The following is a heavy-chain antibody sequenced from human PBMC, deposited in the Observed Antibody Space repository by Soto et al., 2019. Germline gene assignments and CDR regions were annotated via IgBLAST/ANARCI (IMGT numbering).Heavy chain of an antibody. V-gene: IGHV2-5*02. CDR1: GFSLTTSGVG. D-gene: IGHD3-10*01. Sequence: QITLKESGPTLVRPTQTLTLTCTFSGFSLTTSGVGVGCIRQPPGKPLEWLAVIYWDDDKRHSSSLKSRLTITKDTSKSQVVLTMTNMYPVNTATYYGAHHPYYGLGSYCFDYWGQGTLVTVSS. CDR3: AHHPYYGLGSYCFDY. CDR2: IYWDDDK. J-gene: IGHJ4*02.